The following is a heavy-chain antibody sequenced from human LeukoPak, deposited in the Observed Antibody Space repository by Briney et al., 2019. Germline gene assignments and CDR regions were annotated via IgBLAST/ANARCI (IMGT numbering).Heavy chain of an antibody. Sequence: GRSLRLSCAASGFTFSSYAMSWVRQAPGKGLEWVSAISGSGGSTYYADSVKGRFTISRDNSKNTLYLQMNSLRAEDTAVYYCAKDREAAHKGDAFDIWGQGTMVTVSS. CDR3: AKDREAAHKGDAFDI. D-gene: IGHD6-6*01. CDR1: GFTFSSYA. J-gene: IGHJ3*02. CDR2: ISGSGGST. V-gene: IGHV3-23*01.